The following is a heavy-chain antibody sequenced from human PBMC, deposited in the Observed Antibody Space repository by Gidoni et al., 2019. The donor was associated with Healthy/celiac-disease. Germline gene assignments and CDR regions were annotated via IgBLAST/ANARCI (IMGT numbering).Heavy chain of an antibody. CDR3: ASLRGSYYYYFDY. CDR2: IYSGGST. Sequence: EVQLVESGGGLIQPGGSLRLSCAASGFTVSSNYMSWVRQAPGKGLEWVSVIYSGGSTYYADSVKGRFTISRDNSKNTLYLQMNSLRAEDTAVYYCASLRGSYYYYFDYWGQGTLVTVSS. J-gene: IGHJ4*02. D-gene: IGHD1-26*01. V-gene: IGHV3-53*01. CDR1: GFTVSSNY.